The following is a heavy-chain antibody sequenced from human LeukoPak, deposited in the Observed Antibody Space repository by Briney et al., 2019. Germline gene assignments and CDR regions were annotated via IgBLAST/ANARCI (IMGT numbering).Heavy chain of an antibody. CDR2: ILSRSDGGAT. D-gene: IGHD5-18*01. CDR1: SFTFSDAL. Sequence: GGSVRLSCAASSFTFSDALMSWVRQAPGMGLEWVGHILSRSDGGATDYAAPVKGRFTIARDDSRNTLYLEMSSLKTEDTAVYYCTTKLGYNYGIDFWGQGTLVTVSS. V-gene: IGHV3-15*01. CDR3: TTKLGYNYGIDF. J-gene: IGHJ4*02.